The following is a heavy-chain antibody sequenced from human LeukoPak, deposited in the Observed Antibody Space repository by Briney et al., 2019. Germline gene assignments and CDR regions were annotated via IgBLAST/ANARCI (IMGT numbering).Heavy chain of an antibody. Sequence: GESLRLSCAASGFTFSHYNMNWVRQAPGKGLEWVSSISSTSSYIYFADSVKGRFTISRDNAKNSVYLQMNSLRAEDTAVYYCARVGYYYDTTGYFPLDYWGQGALVTVSS. V-gene: IGHV3-21*01. D-gene: IGHD3-22*01. J-gene: IGHJ4*02. CDR1: GFTFSHYN. CDR2: ISSTSSYI. CDR3: ARVGYYYDTTGYFPLDY.